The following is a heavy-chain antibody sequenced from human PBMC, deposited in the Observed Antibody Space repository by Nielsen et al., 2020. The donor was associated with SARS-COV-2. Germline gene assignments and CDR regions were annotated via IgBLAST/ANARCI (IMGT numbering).Heavy chain of an antibody. Sequence: GESLKISCAASGFTVSSNYMSWVRQAPGKGLEWVSVIYSGGSTYYADSVKGRFTISRDNSKNTLYLQMNSLRAEDTAVYYCARGGGSGWYGFDYYYYAMDVWGQETTVTVSS. J-gene: IGHJ6*02. CDR2: IYSGGST. D-gene: IGHD6-19*01. CDR1: GFTVSSNY. CDR3: ARGGGSGWYGFDYYYYAMDV. V-gene: IGHV3-53*01.